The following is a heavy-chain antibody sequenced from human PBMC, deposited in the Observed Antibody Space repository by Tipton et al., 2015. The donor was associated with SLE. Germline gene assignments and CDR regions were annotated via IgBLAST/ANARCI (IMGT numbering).Heavy chain of an antibody. D-gene: IGHD2-21*01. CDR2: FSAYSSNT. V-gene: IGHV1-18*01. CDR1: SHTFTNFP. CDR3: AAHCGDDCSTGGAFDI. J-gene: IGHJ3*02. Sequence: QLVQSGAEVKKPGASVTVSCKTSSHTFTNFPINWVRQARGQGLEWMGRFSAYSSNTTYARKFQGRVTVTTDTSTSTAYMELRSLRSDDTAVYYCAAHCGDDCSTGGAFDIWGQGTMVTVSS.